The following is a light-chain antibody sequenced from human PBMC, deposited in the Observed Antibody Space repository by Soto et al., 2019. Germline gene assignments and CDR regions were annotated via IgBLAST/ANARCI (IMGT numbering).Light chain of an antibody. Sequence: DIQLTQSPSFLSASVGDRVTITCRASQGISSYLAWYQQKPGKAPKLLIYAASTLQSGVPSRFSGSGSGTEFTLTISSLQPEDFATYYCQQLNSYREWTFGQGTKVDIK. V-gene: IGKV1-9*01. CDR2: AAS. CDR1: QGISSY. J-gene: IGKJ1*01. CDR3: QQLNSYREWT.